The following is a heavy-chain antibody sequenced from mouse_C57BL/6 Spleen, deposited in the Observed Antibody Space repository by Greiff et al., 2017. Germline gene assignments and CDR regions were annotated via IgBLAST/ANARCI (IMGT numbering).Heavy chain of an antibody. V-gene: IGHV5-17*01. Sequence: EVKLLESGGGLVKPGGSLKLSCAASGFTFSDYGMHWVRQAPEQGLEWVAYIRSGSSTIYYADTVKGRFTISRDNAKNTLYLQMTSLRSEDTAMYYCARWDDAMDYWGQGTSVTVSS. J-gene: IGHJ4*01. CDR3: ARWDDAMDY. CDR2: IRSGSSTI. CDR1: GFTFSDYG. D-gene: IGHD4-1*01.